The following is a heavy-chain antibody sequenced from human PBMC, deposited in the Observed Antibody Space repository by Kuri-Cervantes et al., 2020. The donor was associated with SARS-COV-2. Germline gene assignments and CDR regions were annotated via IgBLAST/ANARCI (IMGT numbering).Heavy chain of an antibody. V-gene: IGHV4-39*01. D-gene: IGHD1-1*01. CDR3: ARLFSPWSVVGDY. CDR1: GDSISSSSYY. J-gene: IGHJ4*02. CDR2: IYYSGST. Sequence: SETLSLTCTVSGDSISSSSYYWGWIRQPPGKGLEWIGTIYYSGSTDYNPSHKSRVTISVDTSKNQFSLKLRSVTATDTAVYYCARLFSPWSVVGDYWGQGTLVTVSS.